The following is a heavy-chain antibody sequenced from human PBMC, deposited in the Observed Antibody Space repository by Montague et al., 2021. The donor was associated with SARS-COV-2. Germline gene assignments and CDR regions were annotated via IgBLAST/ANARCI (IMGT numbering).Heavy chain of an antibody. CDR3: ARDSGWYQYWYFDL. CDR2: MNPGGST. V-gene: IGHV4-34*01. Sequence: SETLSLTCAVYGGSFSGYYWGWIRQPPGKGLEWIGEMNPGGSTNYNPSLKGRVTISIDTSKNQFSLKLTSVTAADTAVYYCARDSGWYQYWYFDLWGRGTMVTVSS. D-gene: IGHD6-19*01. J-gene: IGHJ2*01. CDR1: GGSFSGYY.